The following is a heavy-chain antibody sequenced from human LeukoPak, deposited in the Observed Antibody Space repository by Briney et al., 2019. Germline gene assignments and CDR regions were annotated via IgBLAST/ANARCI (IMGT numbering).Heavy chain of an antibody. Sequence: ASVKVSCKASGYTFTSYGISWVRQAPGQGLEGMGWISAYDGNTNYAQKLQGRVTMTTDTSTSAAYMELRSLRSDDTAVYYCAREHYDSSGYPVYYYYGMDVWGQGTTVTVSS. D-gene: IGHD3-22*01. J-gene: IGHJ6*02. CDR1: GYTFTSYG. CDR2: ISAYDGNT. V-gene: IGHV1-18*01. CDR3: AREHYDSSGYPVYYYYGMDV.